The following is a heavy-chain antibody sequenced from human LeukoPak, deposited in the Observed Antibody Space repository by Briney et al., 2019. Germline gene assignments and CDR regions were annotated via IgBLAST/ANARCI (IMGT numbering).Heavy chain of an antibody. CDR2: ISSSGSTI. J-gene: IGHJ3*02. V-gene: IGHV3-11*04. D-gene: IGHD5-18*01. Sequence: PGGSLKLFCAASGFTFSDYYMSWIRQAPGKGLEWVSYISSSGSTIYYADSVKGRFTISRDNAKNSLYLQMNSQRAEDTAVYYCASPAWIQLWDDAFDIWGQGTMVTVSS. CDR1: GFTFSDYY. CDR3: ASPAWIQLWDDAFDI.